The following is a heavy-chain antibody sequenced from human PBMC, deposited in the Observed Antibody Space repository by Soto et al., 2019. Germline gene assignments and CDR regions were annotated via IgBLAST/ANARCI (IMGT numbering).Heavy chain of an antibody. CDR1: GYTFASYN. CDR3: ARGVRYLEWFPWFDP. J-gene: IGHJ5*02. D-gene: IGHD3-3*01. Sequence: QVQLVQSGAEVRRPGASVKISCKASGYTFASYNIYWVRQAAGQGLEYMGWMNPNSGDKGYAHKFLDKVKMTRDTTIRTAYLELTSLTSEDTAVYYCARGVRYLEWFPWFDPWGQGTLVTVSS. V-gene: IGHV1-8*01. CDR2: MNPNSGDK.